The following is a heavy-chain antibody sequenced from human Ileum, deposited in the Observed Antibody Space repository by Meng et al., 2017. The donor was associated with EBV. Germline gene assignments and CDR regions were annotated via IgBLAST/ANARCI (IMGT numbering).Heavy chain of an antibody. CDR3: ARAHPVVYFFDY. V-gene: IGHV4-30-2*01. J-gene: IGHJ4*02. CDR2: IKHSGST. Sequence: RLQAASGRVMPPTALPLPSAVSAGSSSSGGHSWSWRRQPPGKRLEWIGDIKHSGSTYYNPSLKSRVTISVDRSRNQFSLKLSSVTAADTAVYYCARAHPVVYFFDYWGQGTLVTVSS. D-gene: IGHD4-23*01. CDR1: AGSSSSGGHS.